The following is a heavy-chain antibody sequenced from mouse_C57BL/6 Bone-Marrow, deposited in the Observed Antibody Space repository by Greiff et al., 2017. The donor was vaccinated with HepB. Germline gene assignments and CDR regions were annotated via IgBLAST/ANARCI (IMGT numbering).Heavy chain of an antibody. J-gene: IGHJ4*01. CDR2: IDPENGDT. D-gene: IGHD2-10*01. CDR1: GFNIKDDY. V-gene: IGHV14-4*01. Sequence: VQLQQSGAELVRPGASVKLSCTASGFNIKDDYMHWVKQRPEQGLEWIGWIDPENGDTEYASKFQGKATITADTSSNTAYLQLSSLTSEDTAVYYCTTCLLPRYAMDYWGQGTSVTVSS. CDR3: TTCLLPRYAMDY.